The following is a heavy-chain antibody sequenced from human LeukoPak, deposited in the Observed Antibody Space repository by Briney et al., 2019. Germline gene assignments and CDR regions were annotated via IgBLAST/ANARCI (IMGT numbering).Heavy chain of an antibody. V-gene: IGHV3-53*01. J-gene: IGHJ6*04. CDR2: IYSGGTT. D-gene: IGHD3-16*01. Sequence: PGGSLRLSCAASGFTVINNYITWVRQAPGKGLEWVSVIYSGGTTHYADSVKGRFTISRDNSKNTLYLQMNSLRVDDTAVYYCSSSPSWGFWGKGTTVTVSS. CDR1: GFTVINNY. CDR3: SSSPSWGF.